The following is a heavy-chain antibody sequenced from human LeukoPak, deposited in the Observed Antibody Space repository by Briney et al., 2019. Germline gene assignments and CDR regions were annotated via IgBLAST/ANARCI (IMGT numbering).Heavy chain of an antibody. CDR2: INHSGST. D-gene: IGHD3-22*01. CDR3: ARVDYDSSGYYGDASDI. CDR1: GGSFSGYY. V-gene: IGHV4-34*01. J-gene: IGHJ3*02. Sequence: PSETLSLTCAVYGGSFSGYYWSWIRQPPGKGLEWIGEINHSGSTNYNPSLKSRVTISVDTSKNQFSLKLSSVTAADTAVYYCARVDYDSSGYYGDASDIWGQGTMVTVSS.